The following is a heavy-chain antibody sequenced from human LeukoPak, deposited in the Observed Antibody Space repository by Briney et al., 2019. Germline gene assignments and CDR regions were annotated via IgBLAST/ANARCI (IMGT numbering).Heavy chain of an antibody. Sequence: PGGSLRLSCAASGFTFSSYWMSWVRQAPGKGLERVANIKQDGSEKYYVDSVKGRFTISRDNAKNSLYLQMNSLRAEDTAVYYCARAGLDSGWYAGYFDYWGQGTLVTVSS. CDR1: GFTFSSYW. CDR2: IKQDGSEK. CDR3: ARAGLDSGWYAGYFDY. V-gene: IGHV3-7*01. J-gene: IGHJ4*02. D-gene: IGHD6-19*01.